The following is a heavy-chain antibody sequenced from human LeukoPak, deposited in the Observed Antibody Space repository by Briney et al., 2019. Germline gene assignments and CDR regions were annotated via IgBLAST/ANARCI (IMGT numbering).Heavy chain of an antibody. J-gene: IGHJ4*02. CDR1: GFTFSSYS. CDR2: ISSSSSYI. V-gene: IGHV3-21*01. Sequence: KCGGSLRLSCAASGFTFSSYSMNWVRQAPGKGLEWVSYISSSSSYIYYADSVKGRFTLSRDNAKNSLYLQMNSMRAQDTAVYYCAHYNSFDYWGQGTLVTVSS. CDR3: AHYNSFDY. D-gene: IGHD5-24*01.